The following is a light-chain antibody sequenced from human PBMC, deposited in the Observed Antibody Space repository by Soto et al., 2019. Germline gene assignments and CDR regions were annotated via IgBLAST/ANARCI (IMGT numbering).Light chain of an antibody. Sequence: DIQMTQSPSSLSASVGDRVTITCRASQSISSYLNWYHQKPGKAPKLLIYAASSLQSGVPSRFSGSGSVTDFTLTISSLQPEDFATYYCQQSYSTPFVTFGQGTKVEIK. CDR1: QSISSY. CDR2: AAS. V-gene: IGKV1-39*01. J-gene: IGKJ1*01. CDR3: QQSYSTPFVT.